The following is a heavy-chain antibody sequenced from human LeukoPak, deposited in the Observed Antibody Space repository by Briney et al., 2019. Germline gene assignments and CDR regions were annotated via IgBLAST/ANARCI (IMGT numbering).Heavy chain of an antibody. V-gene: IGHV1-2*02. CDR2: INPNSRGK. J-gene: IGHJ6*01. CDR1: EYTFTGHY. D-gene: IGHD5-12*01. Sequence: ASGKVSCKASEYTFTGHYIHWVRQAHGQGLEWMGCINPNSRGKDYTQEFQGRVTKTSDTSTSTAYMELRWLRADDTAVYYCASRGYRDHGIDMDVWGQGTTVTVSS. CDR3: ASRGYRDHGIDMDV.